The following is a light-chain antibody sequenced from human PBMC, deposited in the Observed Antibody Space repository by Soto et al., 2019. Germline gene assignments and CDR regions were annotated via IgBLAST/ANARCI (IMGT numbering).Light chain of an antibody. CDR1: QSVSSN. CDR3: QQYNNWPSIT. CDR2: GAS. V-gene: IGKV3-15*01. Sequence: EIVMTQSPATLSVSPGERATLSCRASQSVSSNLAWYQQKPGQAPRLLIYGASTRATGIPARFSGSGSGTEFTLTIRSLQSEDLAVYYCQQYNNWPSITFGQGTRLEI. J-gene: IGKJ5*01.